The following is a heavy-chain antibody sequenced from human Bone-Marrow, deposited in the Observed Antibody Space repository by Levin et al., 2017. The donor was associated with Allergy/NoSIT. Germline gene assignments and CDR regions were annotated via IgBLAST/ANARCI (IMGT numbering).Heavy chain of an antibody. J-gene: IGHJ3*02. CDR3: ARSWGLTIFGVVAANDAFDI. V-gene: IGHV1-46*01. D-gene: IGHD3-3*01. Sequence: GESLKISCKASGYTFTSYYMHWVRQAPGQGLEWMGIINPSGGSTSYAQKFQGRVTMTRDTSTSTVYMELSSLRSEDTAVYYCARSWGLTIFGVVAANDAFDIWGQGTMVTVSS. CDR1: GYTFTSYY. CDR2: INPSGGST.